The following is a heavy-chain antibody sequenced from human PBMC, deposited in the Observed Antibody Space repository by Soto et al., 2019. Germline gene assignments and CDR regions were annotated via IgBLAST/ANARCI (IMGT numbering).Heavy chain of an antibody. D-gene: IGHD7-27*01. J-gene: IGHJ5*02. CDR2: IYWDDDK. CDR3: AHTTPGDWFDP. V-gene: IGHV2-5*02. CDR1: GFSLSTSGVG. Sequence: QITLKESGPPLVKPTQTLTLTCTFSGFSLSTSGVGVGWIRQPPGKALEWLALIYWDDDKRYSPSLKSRLTIPTDTSKNPVVLTMTNMDPVDTATYYCAHTTPGDWFDPWGQGTLVTVSS.